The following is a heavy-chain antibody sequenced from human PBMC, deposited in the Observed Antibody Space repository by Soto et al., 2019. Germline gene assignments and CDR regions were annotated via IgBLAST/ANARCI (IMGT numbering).Heavy chain of an antibody. D-gene: IGHD2-15*01. CDR2: ISAYNGNT. Sequence: GLEWMGWISAYNGNTNYAQKLQGRVTMTTDTSTSTAYMELRSLRSDDTAVYYCARDGIVVVVAATPESMDVWGQGTTGTVSS. V-gene: IGHV1-18*01. CDR3: ARDGIVVVVAATPESMDV. J-gene: IGHJ6*02.